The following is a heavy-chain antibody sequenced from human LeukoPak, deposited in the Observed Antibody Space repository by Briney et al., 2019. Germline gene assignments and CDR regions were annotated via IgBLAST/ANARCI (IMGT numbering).Heavy chain of an antibody. CDR1: GFTFTSYW. CDR3: ARGGRRGYYFDY. CDR2: IKQDGNEK. V-gene: IGHV3-7*01. Sequence: GGSQRLSCAASGFTFTSYWMSWVRQAPGKGLEWVANIKQDGNEKYYVDSVKGRFTISRDNAKNSLYLQMNSLRVEDTAVYYCARGGRRGYYFDYWGQGTLVTVSS. J-gene: IGHJ4*02. D-gene: IGHD3-10*01.